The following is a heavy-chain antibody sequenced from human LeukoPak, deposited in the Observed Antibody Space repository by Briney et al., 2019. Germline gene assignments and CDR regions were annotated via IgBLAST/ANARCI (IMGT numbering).Heavy chain of an antibody. CDR1: GYTFTDYY. D-gene: IGHD4-23*01. CDR2: FDPEDGET. J-gene: IGHJ3*02. CDR3: ATSGVVIRSGGAFDI. Sequence: ASVKVSCKASGYTFTDYYMHWVRQAPGKGLEWMGGFDPEDGETIYAQKFQGRVTMTEDISTDTAYMELSSLRSEDTAVYYCATSGVVIRSGGAFDIWGQGTMVTVSS. V-gene: IGHV1-24*01.